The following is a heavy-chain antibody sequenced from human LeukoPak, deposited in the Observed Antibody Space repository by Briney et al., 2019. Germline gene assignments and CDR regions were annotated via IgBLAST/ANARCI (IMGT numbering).Heavy chain of an antibody. CDR3: ARTRGGSSSGNNWFDP. Sequence: GGSLRLSCAASGFTFSDYYMSWIRRAPGKGLEWVSYISSSGSTIYYADSVKGRFTISRDNAKNSLYLQMNSLRAEDTAVYYCARTRGGSSSGNNWFDPWGQGTLVTVSS. V-gene: IGHV3-11*01. CDR1: GFTFSDYY. CDR2: ISSSGSTI. D-gene: IGHD6-6*01. J-gene: IGHJ5*02.